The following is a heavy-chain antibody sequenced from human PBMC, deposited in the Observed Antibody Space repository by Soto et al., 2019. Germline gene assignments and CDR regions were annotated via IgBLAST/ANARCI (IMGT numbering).Heavy chain of an antibody. J-gene: IGHJ3*02. CDR2: IIPIFGTA. D-gene: IGHD2-15*01. Sequence: GASVKVSCKASGDGFSVYASSWVRQAPAQGLEWMEGIIPIFGTANYAQKLQGRVTITADESTSTAYMELSSLRSEDTAVYYCASSFVVVVVAATPSPDAFDIWAEGTMVTV. V-gene: IGHV1-69*01. CDR1: GDGFSVYA. CDR3: ASSFVVVVVAATPSPDAFDI.